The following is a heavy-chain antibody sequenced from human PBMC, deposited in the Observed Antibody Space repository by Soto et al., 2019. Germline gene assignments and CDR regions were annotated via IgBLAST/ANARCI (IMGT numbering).Heavy chain of an antibody. Sequence: PGGSLRLSCAASGFTFSDYYMSWIRQAPGKGLEWVSYISSSGYTMYYAASVKGRFTISRDNAKTSLYLLMNGLRAEDTAVYYCARMYSSSWYYFDHWGQGALVTVSS. CDR2: ISSSGYTM. CDR3: ARMYSSSWYYFDH. J-gene: IGHJ4*02. CDR1: GFTFSDYY. D-gene: IGHD6-13*01. V-gene: IGHV3-11*01.